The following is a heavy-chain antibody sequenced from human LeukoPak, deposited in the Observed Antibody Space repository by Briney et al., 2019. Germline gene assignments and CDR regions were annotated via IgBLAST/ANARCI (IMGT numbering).Heavy chain of an antibody. D-gene: IGHD3-3*01. Sequence: PGGSLRLSCTASGFTFSNYAMRWVRQAPGKGLEWVSSISDDGAAKRYADSVKGRFTVSRDSSENTLYLKMNSLRAEDTAEYYCARKRSVTDYYFDFWGQGTLVTVSS. CDR3: ARKRSVTDYYFDF. V-gene: IGHV3-23*01. J-gene: IGHJ4*02. CDR1: GFTFSNYA. CDR2: ISDDGAAK.